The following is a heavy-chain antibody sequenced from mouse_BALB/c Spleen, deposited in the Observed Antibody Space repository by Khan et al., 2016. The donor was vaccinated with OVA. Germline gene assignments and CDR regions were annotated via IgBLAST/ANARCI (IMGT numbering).Heavy chain of an antibody. Sequence: QVQLKESGPGLVAPSQSLSITCTVSGFSLSRYNIHWVRQPPGKGLEWLGMIWGGGGTDYNSTLKSRLSIRKDNSKSQVLLKMNSLQIDDTAMYYCSRAYYRYDGYYAMDYGGQGTSVTVSS. J-gene: IGHJ4*01. V-gene: IGHV2-6-4*01. CDR1: GFSLSRYN. CDR3: SRAYYRYDGYYAMDY. D-gene: IGHD2-14*01. CDR2: IWGGGGT.